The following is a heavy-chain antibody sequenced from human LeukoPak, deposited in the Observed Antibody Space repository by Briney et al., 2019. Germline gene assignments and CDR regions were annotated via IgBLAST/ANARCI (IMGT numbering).Heavy chain of an antibody. CDR1: GYSSTSYW. Sequence: GESLKIPCKGSGYSSTSYWISWVRQMPGKGLEWMGIIYPGDSDTRYSPSFQGQVTISADKSISTAYLQWSSLKASDTAMYYCARLPSLSPRDCGGDCFPGAFDIWGQGTMVTVSS. CDR2: IYPGDSDT. D-gene: IGHD2-21*02. V-gene: IGHV5-51*01. J-gene: IGHJ3*02. CDR3: ARLPSLSPRDCGGDCFPGAFDI.